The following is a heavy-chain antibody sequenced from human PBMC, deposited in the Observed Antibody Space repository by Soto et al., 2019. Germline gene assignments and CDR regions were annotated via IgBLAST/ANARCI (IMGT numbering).Heavy chain of an antibody. D-gene: IGHD2-2*01. CDR1: GFTFSSYG. CDR2: ISYEGSNK. CDR3: AKVSVPAAIAYYYYGMDV. J-gene: IGHJ6*02. Sequence: ESGGGVVQPGRSLRLSCAASGFTFSSYGMHWVRQAPGKGLEWVALISYEGSNKYYADSVKGRFTISRDNSKNTLYLQMNSLRAEDTAVYYCAKVSVPAAIAYYYYGMDVWGQGTTVTVSS. V-gene: IGHV3-30*18.